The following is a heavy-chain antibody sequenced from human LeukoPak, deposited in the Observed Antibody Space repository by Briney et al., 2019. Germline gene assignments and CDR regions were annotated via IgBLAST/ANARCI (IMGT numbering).Heavy chain of an antibody. D-gene: IGHD3-10*01. CDR2: IYYSGST. CDR1: GGSISSGGYS. CDR3: ARDRYGSGSYFAFDI. Sequence: PSETLSLTCAVSGGSISSGGYSWSWIRQPPGKGLEWIGYIYYSGSTYYNPSLKSRVTISVDTSKNQFSLKLSSVTAADTAVYYCARDRYGSGSYFAFDIWGQGTMVTVSS. J-gene: IGHJ3*02. V-gene: IGHV4-30-4*07.